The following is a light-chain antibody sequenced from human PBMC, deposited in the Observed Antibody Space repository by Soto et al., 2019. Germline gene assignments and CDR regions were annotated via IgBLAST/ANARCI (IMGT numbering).Light chain of an antibody. CDR3: PHYSNWPPT. CDR1: ESVHSN. J-gene: IGKJ3*01. CDR2: YAS. V-gene: IGKV3-15*01. Sequence: EMVMTQSPATLSVSTGERVTLSCRARESVHSNLAWYQQKPGQGPSLLIYYASTRATGVPDRFTGSVSGTEFTLTISSLQSEDFGVYHCPHYSNWPPTFGPGTKVEIK.